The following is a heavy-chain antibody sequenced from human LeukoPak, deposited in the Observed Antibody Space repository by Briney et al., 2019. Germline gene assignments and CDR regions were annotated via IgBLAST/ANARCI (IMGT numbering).Heavy chain of an antibody. J-gene: IGHJ4*02. Sequence: PGGSLRLSCAASGFTFSSYGMHWVRQAPGKGLEWVAVISYDGSNKYYADSVKGRFTISRDNSKNTLYLQMNSLRAEDTAVYYCARDLEMATTNYGDYWGQGTLVTVSS. D-gene: IGHD3-10*01. CDR3: ARDLEMATTNYGDY. CDR2: ISYDGSNK. V-gene: IGHV3-30*03. CDR1: GFTFSSYG.